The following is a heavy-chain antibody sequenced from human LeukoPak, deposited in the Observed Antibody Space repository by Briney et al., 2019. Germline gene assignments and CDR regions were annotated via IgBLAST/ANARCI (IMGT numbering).Heavy chain of an antibody. J-gene: IGHJ3*02. D-gene: IGHD5-18*01. Sequence: PSETLSLTCTVSGGSISSYYWSWIRQPAGKGLEWIGHIYTSGSTNYNPSLKSRVTMSVDTSKNQFSLKLSSVTAADTAVYYCARPGYSYGKRGAFDIWGQGTMVTVSS. CDR2: IYTSGST. V-gene: IGHV4-4*07. CDR3: ARPGYSYGKRGAFDI. CDR1: GGSISSYY.